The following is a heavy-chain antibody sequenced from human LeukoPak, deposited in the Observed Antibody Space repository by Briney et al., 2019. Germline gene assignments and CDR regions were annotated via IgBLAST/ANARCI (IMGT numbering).Heavy chain of an antibody. CDR2: IYYSGST. V-gene: IGHV4-39*01. CDR1: GGSISSSSYY. CDR3: ARHGDHCSSTSCYPA. Sequence: SGTLSLTCTVSGGSISSSSYYWGWIRQPPGKGLEWIGSIYYSGSTYYNPSLKSRVTISVGTSKNQFSLKLSSATAADTAVYYCARHGDHCSSTSCYPAWGQGTLVTVSS. J-gene: IGHJ5*01. D-gene: IGHD2-2*01.